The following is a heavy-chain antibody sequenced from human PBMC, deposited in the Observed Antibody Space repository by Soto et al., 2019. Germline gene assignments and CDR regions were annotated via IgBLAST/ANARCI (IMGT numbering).Heavy chain of an antibody. CDR3: AKDVGAIPYGMDV. CDR1: GFTFSSYA. D-gene: IGHD1-26*01. V-gene: IGHV3-30*04. CDR2: ISYDGSNK. Sequence: GGSLRLSCAASGFTFSSYAMHWVRQAPGKGLEWVAVISYDGSNKYYADSVKGRFTISRDNSKNTLYLQMNSLRAEDTAVYYCAKDVGAIPYGMDVWGQGTTVTVSS. J-gene: IGHJ6*02.